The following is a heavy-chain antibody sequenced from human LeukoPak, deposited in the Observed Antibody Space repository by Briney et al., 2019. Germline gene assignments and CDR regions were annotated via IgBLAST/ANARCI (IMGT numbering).Heavy chain of an antibody. CDR1: GGTFSSYA. Sequence: SVKVSCKASGGTFSSYAISWVRQAPGQGLEWMGGIIPIFGTANYAQKSQGRVTITADESTSTAYMELSSLRSEDTAVYYCASSGDFWSGQTNWFDPWGQGTLVTVSS. V-gene: IGHV1-69*13. CDR3: ASSGDFWSGQTNWFDP. CDR2: IIPIFGTA. J-gene: IGHJ5*02. D-gene: IGHD3-3*01.